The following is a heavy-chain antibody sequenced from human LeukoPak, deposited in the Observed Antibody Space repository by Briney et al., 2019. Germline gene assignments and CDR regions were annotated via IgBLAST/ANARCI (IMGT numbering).Heavy chain of an antibody. D-gene: IGHD6-13*01. Sequence: KSSETLSLTCAVYGGSFSGYYWSWIRQPPGKGLEWIGEINHSGSTNYNPSLKSRVTISVDTSKNQFSLKLGSVTAADTAVYYCATGPLQPQLDYFGQGTLVTVSS. CDR1: GGSFSGYY. CDR3: ATGPLQPQLDY. J-gene: IGHJ4*02. V-gene: IGHV4-34*01. CDR2: INHSGST.